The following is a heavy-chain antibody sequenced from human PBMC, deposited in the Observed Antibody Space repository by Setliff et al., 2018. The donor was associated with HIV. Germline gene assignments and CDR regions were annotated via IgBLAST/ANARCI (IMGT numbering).Heavy chain of an antibody. CDR1: GYSFTNYW. D-gene: IGHD3-3*01. V-gene: IGHV5-51*01. CDR3: ARLSKYYDFWTPDS. CDR2: IYGGDSDT. Sequence: GESLKISCQGSGYSFTNYWIAWVRQTPGQGLEWMGSIYGGDSDTRYSPSFQGQVTISADKSINTAYVQWSSLKASDTAMYYCARLSKYYDFWTPDSWGQGTLVTVSS. J-gene: IGHJ4*02.